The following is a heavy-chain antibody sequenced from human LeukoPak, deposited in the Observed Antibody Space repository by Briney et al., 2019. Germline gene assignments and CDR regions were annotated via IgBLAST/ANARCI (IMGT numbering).Heavy chain of an antibody. V-gene: IGHV3-23*01. J-gene: IGHJ4*02. CDR2: ISGSGGST. Sequence: PGGSLRLSCAASGFTFSSYAMSWVRQAPGKGLEWVSAISGSGGSTYYADSVKGRFTISRDNSKDTLYLQMNSLRAEDTAVYHCAINERRTIFGVVTHNLDYWGQGTLVTVSS. CDR3: AINERRTIFGVVTHNLDY. D-gene: IGHD3-3*01. CDR1: GFTFSSYA.